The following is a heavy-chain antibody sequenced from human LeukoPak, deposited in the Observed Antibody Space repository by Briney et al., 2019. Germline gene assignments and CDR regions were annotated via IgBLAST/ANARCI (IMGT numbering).Heavy chain of an antibody. CDR1: GYTFTSYD. Sequence: ASVKVSCKASGYTFTSYDINWMRQANGQGLEWMGWMSPNSGNTGYAQKFQGRVTMTRDTSTGTAYLELSSLRSEDSAVYYCVRTPPNWGADFWGQGTLVTVSS. D-gene: IGHD7-27*01. V-gene: IGHV1-8*01. CDR2: MSPNSGNT. J-gene: IGHJ4*02. CDR3: VRTPPNWGADF.